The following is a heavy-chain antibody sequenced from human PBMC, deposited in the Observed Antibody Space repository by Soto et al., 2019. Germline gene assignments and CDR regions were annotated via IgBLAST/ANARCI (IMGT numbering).Heavy chain of an antibody. D-gene: IGHD2-21*02. CDR3: ARHSPYCGGDCYSYDY. CDR2: IYYSGST. J-gene: IGHJ4*02. V-gene: IGHV4-59*08. Sequence: PSGTLSLTCTVSGGSISSYYWSWIRQPPGKGLEWIGYIYYSGSTNYNPSLKSRVTISVDTSKNQFSLKLSSVTAADTAVYYCARHSPYCGGDCYSYDYGGQGTLVTVS. CDR1: GGSISSYY.